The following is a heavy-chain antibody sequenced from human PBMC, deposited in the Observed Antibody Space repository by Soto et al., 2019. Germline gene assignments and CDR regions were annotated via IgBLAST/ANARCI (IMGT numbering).Heavy chain of an antibody. CDR1: GYTFTGYY. CDR3: ARESYSGYHSYDY. J-gene: IGHJ4*02. Sequence: ASVKVSCKASGYTFTGYYMHWVRQAPGQGLEWMGWINPNSGGTNYAQKFQGWVTMSVDTSKNQFSLKLNSVTAADTAVYYCARESYSGYHSYDYWGQGILVTVSS. V-gene: IGHV1-2*04. D-gene: IGHD5-12*01. CDR2: INPNSGGT.